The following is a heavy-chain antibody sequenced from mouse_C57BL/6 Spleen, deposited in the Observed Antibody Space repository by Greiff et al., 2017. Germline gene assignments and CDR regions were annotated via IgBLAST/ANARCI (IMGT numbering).Heavy chain of an antibody. CDR3: ARGGAQAPFAY. V-gene: IGHV1-59*01. J-gene: IGHJ3*01. D-gene: IGHD3-2*02. Sequence: VQLQQPGAELVRPGTSVKLSCKASGYTFTSYWMHWVKQRPGQGLEWIGVIDPSDSYTNYNQKFKGKATLTVDTSSSTAYMQLSSLTSEDSAVYYCARGGAQAPFAYWGQGTLVTVSA. CDR1: GYTFTSYW. CDR2: IDPSDSYT.